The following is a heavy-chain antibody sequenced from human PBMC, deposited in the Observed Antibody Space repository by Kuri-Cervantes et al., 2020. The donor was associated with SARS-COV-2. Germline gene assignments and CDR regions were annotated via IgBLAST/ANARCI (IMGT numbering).Heavy chain of an antibody. J-gene: IGHJ4*02. CDR1: GYTLTELS. D-gene: IGHD2-21*01. CDR3: YCAPKEGFDS. Sequence: ASVKVSCKVSGYTLTELSMHWVRQAPGKGLEWMGMVKTNSGNTLYAQFFQGRVTMTRDTSTSPVYMELSSLTSEDTAIYYCYCAPKEGFDSWGQGTLVTVSS. V-gene: IGHV1-24*01. CDR2: VKTNSGNT.